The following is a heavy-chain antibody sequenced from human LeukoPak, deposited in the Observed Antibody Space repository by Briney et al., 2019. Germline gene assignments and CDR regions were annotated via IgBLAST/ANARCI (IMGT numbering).Heavy chain of an antibody. V-gene: IGHV3-11*04. CDR1: GINFSDHY. Sequence: GGAPKILCATPGINFSDHYQNWIRQASGKGPEGGLIHSSSGSTIYYADSVKGRFTISRDNAKNSLYLQMNSLRAEDTAVYYCARDCSSTSCYYRGAGVYWGQGTLVTVSS. CDR3: ARDCSSTSCYYRGAGVY. CDR2: HSSSGSTI. D-gene: IGHD2-2*01. J-gene: IGHJ4*02.